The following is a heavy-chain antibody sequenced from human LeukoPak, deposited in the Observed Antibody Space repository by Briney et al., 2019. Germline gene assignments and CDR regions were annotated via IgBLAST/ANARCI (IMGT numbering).Heavy chain of an antibody. CDR3: ARGSDSSGYYSQPYTYFDY. Sequence: ASVKVSCKASGGTFSSYAISWVRQAPGQGLEWMGVIIPIFGTANYAQKFQGRVTITTDESTSTAYMELSSLRSEDTAVYYCARGSDSSGYYSQPYTYFDYWGQGTLVTVSS. CDR1: GGTFSSYA. J-gene: IGHJ4*02. CDR2: IIPIFGTA. V-gene: IGHV1-69*05. D-gene: IGHD3-22*01.